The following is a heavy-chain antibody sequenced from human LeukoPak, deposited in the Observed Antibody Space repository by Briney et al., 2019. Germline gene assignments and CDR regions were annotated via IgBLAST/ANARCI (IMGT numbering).Heavy chain of an antibody. Sequence: SGPTLVRPTETLTPTCTYAGFSLTTEQVAVGWIRQSPGKALEWFALIYWDDATRYSASLKTRVSITKDISRNQVLLTMANMGPVDTGSYYCARWRATSTIPYSFDYWGRGMLVTVSS. J-gene: IGHJ4*02. V-gene: IGHV2-5*02. CDR1: GFSLTTEQVA. CDR3: ARWRATSTIPYSFDY. D-gene: IGHD5/OR15-5a*01. CDR2: IYWDDAT.